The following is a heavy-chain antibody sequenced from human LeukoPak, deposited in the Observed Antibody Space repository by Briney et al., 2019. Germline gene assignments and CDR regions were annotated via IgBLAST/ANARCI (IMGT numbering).Heavy chain of an antibody. CDR1: GFTFSNAW. D-gene: IGHD2-2*01. V-gene: IGHV3-15*01. CDR3: AKGHCSSTSCLSSAEYFQH. CDR2: IKSKTDGGTT. Sequence: GGSLRLSCAASGFTFSNAWMSWVRQAPGKGLEWVGRIKSKTDGGTTDYAAPVKGRFTISRDNSKNTLYLQMNSLRAEDTAVYYCAKGHCSSTSCLSSAEYFQHWGQGTLVTVSS. J-gene: IGHJ1*01.